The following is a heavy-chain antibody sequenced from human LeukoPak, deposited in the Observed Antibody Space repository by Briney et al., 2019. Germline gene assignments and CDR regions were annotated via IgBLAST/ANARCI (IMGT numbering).Heavy chain of an antibody. V-gene: IGHV4-30-2*01. CDR3: ARTAGSIPDAFDI. CDR2: IYHSGST. Sequence: SETLSLTCAVSGGSISSGGYSWSWIRQPPGKGLEWIGYIYHSGSTYYNSSLKSRVTISVDRSKNQFSLKLSSVTAADTAVYYCARTAGSIPDAFDIWGQGTMLTVSS. CDR1: GGSISSGGYS. D-gene: IGHD1-26*01. J-gene: IGHJ3*02.